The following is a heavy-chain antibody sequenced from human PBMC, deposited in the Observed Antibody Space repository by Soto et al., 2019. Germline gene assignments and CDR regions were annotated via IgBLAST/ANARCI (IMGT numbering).Heavy chain of an antibody. V-gene: IGHV1-69*04. Sequence: VGKGPGQGLEWMGRIIPIPDITNYAQKFQGRVTVTADRSTSTAYMELTSLKSEDTAVYYCARDRITTRGDAFHLWGQATMVTVSS. J-gene: IGHJ3*01. D-gene: IGHD3-3*01. CDR2: IIPIPDIT. CDR3: ARDRITTRGDAFHL.